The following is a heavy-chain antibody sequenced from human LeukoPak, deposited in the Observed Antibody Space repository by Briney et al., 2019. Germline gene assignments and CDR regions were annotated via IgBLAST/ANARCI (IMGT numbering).Heavy chain of an antibody. V-gene: IGHV5-51*01. CDR3: ARIEQQLVIDY. CDR2: IYPGDSDT. D-gene: IGHD6-13*01. J-gene: IGHJ4*02. CDR1: GYIYTSYW. Sequence: GESLKISCKGSGYIYTSYWIGWVRQVPGKGLEWMGIIYPGDSDTRYSPSFQGQVTISADKSISTAYLQWSSLKASDTAMYYCARIEQQLVIDYWGQGTLVTVSS.